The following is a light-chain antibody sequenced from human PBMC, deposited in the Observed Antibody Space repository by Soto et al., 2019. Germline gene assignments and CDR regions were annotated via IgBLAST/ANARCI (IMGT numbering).Light chain of an antibody. Sequence: DIQMTQSPSTLSASVGDTVTITCRASQSISTWMAWYQQKPGKAPKLLIFDASTLEGGVPSRFSGSASGTEVTLTICSLQPDDFATYYCQHYDSYPYTFGQGTKVEI. V-gene: IGKV1-5*01. CDR2: DAS. CDR3: QHYDSYPYT. J-gene: IGKJ2*01. CDR1: QSISTW.